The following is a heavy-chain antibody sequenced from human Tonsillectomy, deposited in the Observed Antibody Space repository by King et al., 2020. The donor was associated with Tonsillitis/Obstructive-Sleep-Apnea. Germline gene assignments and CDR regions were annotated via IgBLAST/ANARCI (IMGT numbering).Heavy chain of an antibody. CDR3: AIRLGYCSGDSCLDY. D-gene: IGHD2-15*01. CDR1: GGSFSGYY. Sequence: VQLQQWGAGLLKPSETLSLTCAVYGGSFSGYYWSWIRQPPGKGLEWIGEINHSGSTNSNQSLKSRVTISVDTSKNKFSLKLSSLTDADTAVYFCAIRLGYCSGDSCLDYWGQGTLVTVSS. CDR2: INHSGST. J-gene: IGHJ4*02. V-gene: IGHV4-34*01.